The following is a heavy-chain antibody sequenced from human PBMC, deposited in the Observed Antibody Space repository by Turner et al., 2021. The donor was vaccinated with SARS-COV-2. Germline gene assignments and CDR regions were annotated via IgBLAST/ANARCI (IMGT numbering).Heavy chain of an antibody. CDR3: ATREYSSGHFDY. Sequence: QLQLQESGPGLVKPSETLSHTCTVSDGSISSNIYYWSWIRQSPGTGLEWIGSIYYSGDTFYNPSLKSRVTISMDTSKNQFSLRLTSVTAADTAVYYCATREYSSGHFDYWGQGTLVTVSS. D-gene: IGHD5-18*01. J-gene: IGHJ4*02. CDR1: DGSISSNIYY. CDR2: IYYSGDT. V-gene: IGHV4-39*01.